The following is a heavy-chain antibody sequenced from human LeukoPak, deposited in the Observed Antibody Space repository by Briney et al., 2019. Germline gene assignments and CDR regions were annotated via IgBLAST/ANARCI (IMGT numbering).Heavy chain of an antibody. CDR2: IKSKTDGGTT. CDR3: TTVPPWVTTGYFNY. D-gene: IGHD4-17*01. V-gene: IGHV3-15*01. J-gene: IGHJ4*02. Sequence: GGSLRLSCATSGFTFSNAWMSWVRQAPGKGLEWVGRIKSKTDGGTTEYAAPVRGRFTISRDDSKNTAYLQMNSLKIDDTGVYYCTTVPPWVTTGYFNYWGQGTLVTVSS. CDR1: GFTFSNAW.